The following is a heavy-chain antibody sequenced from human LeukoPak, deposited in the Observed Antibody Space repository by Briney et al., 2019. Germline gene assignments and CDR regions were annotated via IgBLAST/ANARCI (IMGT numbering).Heavy chain of an antibody. CDR1: GDSVSSNSAA. Sequence: SQTLSLTCAISGDSVSSNSAAWNWIRQSPSRGLEWLGRTYYRSKWYNDYAVSVKSRITINPDTSKNQFSLQLNSVTPEDTAVYYCARDRLVRGYSYYYMDVWGKGTTVTISS. CDR2: TYYRSKWYN. V-gene: IGHV6-1*01. D-gene: IGHD6-19*01. CDR3: ARDRLVRGYSYYYMDV. J-gene: IGHJ6*03.